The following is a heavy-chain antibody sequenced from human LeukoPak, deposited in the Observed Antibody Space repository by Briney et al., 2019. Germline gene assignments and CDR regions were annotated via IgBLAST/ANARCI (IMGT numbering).Heavy chain of an antibody. CDR3: ARQMTPHGNFDY. D-gene: IGHD1-26*01. Sequence: GGSLRLSCAASGFTLSNHAMHWVRRATGKGLEWVSAIGTAGDTFYPGSVKGRFTISTENAKNSLYLQMDSLRAEDTAVYYCARQMTPHGNFDYWGQGTLVTVSS. CDR2: IGTAGDT. CDR1: GFTLSNHA. J-gene: IGHJ4*02. V-gene: IGHV3-13*01.